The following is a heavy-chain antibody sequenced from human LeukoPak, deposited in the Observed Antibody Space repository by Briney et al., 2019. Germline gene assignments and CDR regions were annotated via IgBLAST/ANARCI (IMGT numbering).Heavy chain of an antibody. CDR2: ISSNCGSS. V-gene: IGHV3-23*01. CDR1: GFTFSSYA. J-gene: IGHJ4*02. D-gene: IGHD1-1*01. Sequence: EDSFRLSCAASGFTFSSYAMSWVRQAPGKGLEWVSGISSNCGSSYYADSVKGRFTFSRDNSKSTLHLQMSSVRAEDTAVYYCAKVYLGTVESWGQGTLGTVSS. CDR3: AKVYLGTVES.